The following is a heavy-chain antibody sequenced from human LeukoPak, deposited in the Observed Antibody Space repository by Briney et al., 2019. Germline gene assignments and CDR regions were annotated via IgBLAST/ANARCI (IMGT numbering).Heavy chain of an antibody. J-gene: IGHJ6*02. CDR2: VSGTGGRT. CDR1: GFTFSTYA. V-gene: IGHV3-23*01. Sequence: GGSLRLSCAASGFTFSTYAMSWVRQAPGKGLEWVSVVSGTGGRTYYADSVKGRFTISRDNAKNSLYLQMNSLRAEDTAVYYCARDPDIVVVPAAYYYGMDVWGQGTTVTVSS. CDR3: ARDPDIVVVPAAYYYGMDV. D-gene: IGHD2-2*01.